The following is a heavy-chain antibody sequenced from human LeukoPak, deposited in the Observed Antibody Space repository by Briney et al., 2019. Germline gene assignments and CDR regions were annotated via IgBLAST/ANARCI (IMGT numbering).Heavy chain of an antibody. CDR3: AKRMTSPATGLGQ. CDR2: ITSGTFNT. D-gene: IGHD2-15*01. J-gene: IGHJ4*02. Sequence: PGGSLRLSCAASGFTFNTFGMNWVRQAPGKGLEWVSHITSGTFNTHYANSVKGRFTISRDNSKNILYMQMNNLRVEGTAVYFCAKRMTSPATGLGQWGQGTLVTVSS. V-gene: IGHV3-23*01. CDR1: GFTFNTFG.